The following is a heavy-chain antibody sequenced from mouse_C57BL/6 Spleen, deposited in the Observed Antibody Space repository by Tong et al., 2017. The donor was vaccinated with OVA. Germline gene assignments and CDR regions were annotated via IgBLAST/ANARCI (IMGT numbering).Heavy chain of an antibody. CDR2: IDPSDSYT. J-gene: IGHJ4*01. D-gene: IGHD1-1*01. CDR1: GYTFTSYW. CDR3: ARVVEDYAMDY. V-gene: IGHV1-69*02. Sequence: VQLQESGAELVKPGASVKVSCKASGYTFTSYWMHWVKQRPGQGLEWIGEIDPSDSYTNYNQKFKGKATLTVDKSSSTAYMQLSSLTSEDSAVYYCARVVEDYAMDYWGQGTSVTVSS.